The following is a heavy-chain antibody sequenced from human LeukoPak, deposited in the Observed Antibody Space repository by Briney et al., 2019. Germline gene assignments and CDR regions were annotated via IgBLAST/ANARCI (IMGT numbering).Heavy chain of an antibody. CDR3: AKGRFSHVRRDY. CDR2: IRYDGSNK. Sequence: PGGSLRLSCAASGFTFSSYGMHWVRHAPGKGLERVAFIRYDGSNKYYADSVKGRFTISRDNSKNTLYLQMNSLRAEDTAVYYGAKGRFSHVRRDYWGQGTVVTVSS. J-gene: IGHJ4*02. D-gene: IGHD3-16*01. CDR1: GFTFSSYG. V-gene: IGHV3-30*02.